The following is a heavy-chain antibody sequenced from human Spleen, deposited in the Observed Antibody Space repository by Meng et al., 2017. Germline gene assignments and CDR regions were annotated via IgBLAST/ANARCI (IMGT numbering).Heavy chain of an antibody. D-gene: IGHD1-26*01. J-gene: IGHJ5*02. CDR2: ISYDGSNK. CDR3: ARDGIEKWELLPFSYNWFDP. V-gene: IGHV3-30*01. CDR1: GFTFPSYA. Sequence: GGSLRLSCAASGFTFPSYAMHWVRQAPGKGLEWVAVISYDGSNKYYADSVKGRFTISRDNSKNTLYLQIHSLRAEDTAVYYCARDGIEKWELLPFSYNWFDPWGQGTLVTVSS.